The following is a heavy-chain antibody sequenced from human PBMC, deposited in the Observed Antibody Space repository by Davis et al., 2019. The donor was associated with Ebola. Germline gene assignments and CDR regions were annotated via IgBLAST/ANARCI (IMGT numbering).Heavy chain of an antibody. CDR2: ISAYNGNT. Sequence: ASVKVSCKASGYTFTSYGISWVRQAPGQGLEWMGWISAYNGNTNYAQKLQGRVTITADESTSTAYMELSSLRSEDTALYYCARHSGSYSDDAFDIWGQGTMVIVSS. V-gene: IGHV1-18*01. D-gene: IGHD1-26*01. J-gene: IGHJ3*02. CDR3: ARHSGSYSDDAFDI. CDR1: GYTFTSYG.